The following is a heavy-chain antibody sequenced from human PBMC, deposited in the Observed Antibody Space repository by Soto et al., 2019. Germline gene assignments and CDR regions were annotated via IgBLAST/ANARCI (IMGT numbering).Heavy chain of an antibody. J-gene: IGHJ4*02. Sequence: GGSLRLSCAASGFTFSSYGMHWVRQAPGKGLEWVAVISYDGSNKYYADSVKGRFTISRDNSKNTLYLQMNSLRAEDTAVYYCAKEIIVGDSCFDYWGQGTLVTVSS. CDR3: AKEIIVGDSCFDY. CDR2: ISYDGSNK. CDR1: GFTFSSYG. D-gene: IGHD1-26*01. V-gene: IGHV3-30*18.